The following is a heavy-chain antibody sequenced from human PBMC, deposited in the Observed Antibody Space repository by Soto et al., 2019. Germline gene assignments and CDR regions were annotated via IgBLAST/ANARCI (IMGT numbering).Heavy chain of an antibody. D-gene: IGHD6-13*01. CDR3: ARATLAAAGTRGVRILSNFDY. Sequence: QVQLQESGPGLVKPSQTLSLTCTVSGGSISSGGYYWSWIRQHPGKGLEWIGYIYYSGSTYYNPSLKSRVTISVDTSKNQFSLKLSSVTAADTAVYYCARATLAAAGTRGVRILSNFDYWGQGTLVTVSS. V-gene: IGHV4-31*03. J-gene: IGHJ4*02. CDR1: GGSISSGGYY. CDR2: IYYSGST.